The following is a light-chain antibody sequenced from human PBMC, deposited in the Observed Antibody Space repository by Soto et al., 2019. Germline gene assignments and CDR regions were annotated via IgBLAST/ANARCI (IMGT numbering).Light chain of an antibody. CDR1: SRVVGGYKY. V-gene: IGLV2-14*01. J-gene: IGLJ2*01. CDR2: EVN. Sequence: QSVLTQPASVSGSPGQSITISCTGTSRVVGGYKYVSWHQQHPGKAPKLMISEVNNRPSGVPDRFSGSKSGNTASLTISGLQAEDEADYYCSLYTSSSTVAFGGGTKLTVL. CDR3: SLYTSSSTVA.